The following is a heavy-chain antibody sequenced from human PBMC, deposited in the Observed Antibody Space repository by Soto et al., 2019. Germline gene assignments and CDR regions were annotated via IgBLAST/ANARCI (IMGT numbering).Heavy chain of an antibody. J-gene: IGHJ4*02. V-gene: IGHV1-18*01. D-gene: IGHD3-22*01. Sequence: VASVKVSCKASGYTFTSYGISWVRQAPGQGLEWVGWISAHTGDTRYAQNLQGRITMTTDTFTNTAYMELTSLTSDGTAVYYCARDWSRYYDSSGLMWFYWGQGTLVTVSS. CDR1: GYTFTSYG. CDR3: ARDWSRYYDSSGLMWFY. CDR2: ISAHTGDT.